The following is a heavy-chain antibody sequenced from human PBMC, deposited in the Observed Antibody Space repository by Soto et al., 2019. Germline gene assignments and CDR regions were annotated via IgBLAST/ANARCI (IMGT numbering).Heavy chain of an antibody. CDR2: ISYSGST. V-gene: IGHV4-30-4*01. J-gene: IGHJ4*02. CDR3: ATMGTPATGLYFFDY. Sequence: SETLSLSCTVSGDSISSGNYYWSWIRQPPGKGLEWIGFISYSGSTYYSTSLKSRVTISVDTSKSQFSLNLSFVTAADTAVYYCATMGTPATGLYFFDYWGQGSLVTVSS. CDR1: GDSISSGNYY. D-gene: IGHD2-15*01.